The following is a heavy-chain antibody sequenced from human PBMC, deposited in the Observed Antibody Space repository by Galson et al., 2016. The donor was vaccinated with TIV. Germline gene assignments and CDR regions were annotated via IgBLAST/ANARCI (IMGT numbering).Heavy chain of an antibody. J-gene: IGHJ4*02. CDR2: INPSGGST. V-gene: IGHV1-46*01. CDR3: ARDGEVGSSDYDH. Sequence: SVKVSCKASGYTFTGYFILWVRQAPGQGLEWMGIINPSGGSTSYAQKFQGRVTMTRVTSTSTVYMELSSLRSEDTDVYYCARDGEVGSSDYDHWGQGTLVSVSS. CDR1: GYTFTGYF. D-gene: IGHD3-22*01.